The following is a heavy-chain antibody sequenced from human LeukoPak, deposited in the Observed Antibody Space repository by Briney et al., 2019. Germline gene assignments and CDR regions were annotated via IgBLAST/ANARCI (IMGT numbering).Heavy chain of an antibody. Sequence: PSETLSLTCAVYGGSFSGYYWSWIRQPPGKGLEWIGEINHSGSTNYNPSLKSRVTISVDTSKSQFSLKLSSVTAADTAVYYCARGPLYYYGSGSYLVYFDYWGQGTLVTVSS. D-gene: IGHD3-10*01. V-gene: IGHV4-34*01. CDR2: INHSGST. CDR3: ARGPLYYYGSGSYLVYFDY. J-gene: IGHJ4*02. CDR1: GGSFSGYY.